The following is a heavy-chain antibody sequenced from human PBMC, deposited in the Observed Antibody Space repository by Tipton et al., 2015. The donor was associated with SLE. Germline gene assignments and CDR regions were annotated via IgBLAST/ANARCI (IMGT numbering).Heavy chain of an antibody. V-gene: IGHV3-33*01. Sequence: QLVQSGGGVVQPGRSLRLSCAASGFTFITSGMHWVRQAPGKGLEWVALIWSDGSSKFYADSVKGRFTISRDNSKNMLYLQMNSLRAEDTGIYYCVRDGPNWAWGQGTLVTVSS. CDR1: GFTFITSG. CDR2: IWSDGSSK. D-gene: IGHD7-27*01. CDR3: VRDGPNWA. J-gene: IGHJ5*02.